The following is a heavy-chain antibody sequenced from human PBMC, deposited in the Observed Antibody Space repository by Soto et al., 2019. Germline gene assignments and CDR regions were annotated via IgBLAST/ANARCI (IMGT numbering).Heavy chain of an antibody. J-gene: IGHJ4*02. CDR1: GFTFSSYA. Sequence: QVQLVESGGGVVQPGRSLRLSCAASGFTFSSYAMHWVRQAPGKGLEWVAVISSDGSNKYYADSVKGRFTISRDNSKNTLCLQMNSLRAEDTAVYYCAIDGPYSYGTFYYWGQGTLVTVSS. V-gene: IGHV3-30-3*01. CDR3: AIDGPYSYGTFYY. CDR2: ISSDGSNK. D-gene: IGHD5-18*01.